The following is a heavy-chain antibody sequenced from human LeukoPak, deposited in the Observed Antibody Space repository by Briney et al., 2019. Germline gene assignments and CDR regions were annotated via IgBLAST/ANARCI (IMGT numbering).Heavy chain of an antibody. CDR2: IYYSGST. V-gene: IGHV4-59*08. Sequence: PSDTLSLTCAVSCXSISSYYWSWIRQPPGKVLEWIGYIYYSGSTNYNPSLKSRVTISVDTSKNQFSLKLSSVTAADTAVYYCASSYYYDSSGYYYYYYYYGMDVWGQGTTVTVSS. J-gene: IGHJ6*02. CDR3: ASSYYYDSSGYYYYYYYYGMDV. CDR1: CXSISSYY. D-gene: IGHD3-22*01.